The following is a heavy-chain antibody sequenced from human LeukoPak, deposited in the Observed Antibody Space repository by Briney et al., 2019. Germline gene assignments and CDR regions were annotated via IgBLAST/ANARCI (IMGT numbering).Heavy chain of an antibody. D-gene: IGHD6-13*01. CDR3: ARASSSWDRFDY. Sequence: PGGSLRLSCAASGFTFSIFWMSWVRQAPGKGLEWVSSISSSSSYIYYADSVKGRFTISRDNAKNSLYLQMNSLRAEDTAVYYCARASSSWDRFDYWGQGTLVTVSS. CDR2: ISSSSSYI. CDR1: GFTFSIFW. J-gene: IGHJ4*02. V-gene: IGHV3-21*01.